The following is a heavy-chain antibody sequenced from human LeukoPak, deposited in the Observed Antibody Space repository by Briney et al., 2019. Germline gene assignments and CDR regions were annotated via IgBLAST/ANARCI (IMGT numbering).Heavy chain of an antibody. D-gene: IGHD1-7*01. V-gene: IGHV3-7*01. J-gene: IGHJ4*02. CDR1: GFTFSSYA. CDR3: ARERYNWNYPDF. Sequence: GGSLRLSCAGSGFTFSSYAMSWVRQAPGKGLEWVANIKQDGSEKYYVDSVKGRFTISRDNAKNSLYLQMNSLRAEDTAVYYCARERYNWNYPDFGGQGTLVTVSS. CDR2: IKQDGSEK.